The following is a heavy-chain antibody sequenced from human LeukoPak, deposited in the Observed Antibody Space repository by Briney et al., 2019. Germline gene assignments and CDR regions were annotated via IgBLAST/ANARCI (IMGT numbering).Heavy chain of an antibody. J-gene: IGHJ3*02. D-gene: IGHD6-13*01. V-gene: IGHV4-59*08. CDR3: ARHVRVSSSSTYDAFDI. CDR2: IYYSGST. CDR1: GGSISGYY. Sequence: SETLSLTCTVSGGSISGYYWSWIRQPPGKGLDWIGYIYYSGSTNYNPSLQSRVTISVDTSKNQFSLKLSSVTAADTAVYYCARHVRVSSSSTYDAFDIWGQGTMVTVSS.